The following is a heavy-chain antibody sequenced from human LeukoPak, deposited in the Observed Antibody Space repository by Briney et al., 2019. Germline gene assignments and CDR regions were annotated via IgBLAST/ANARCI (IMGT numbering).Heavy chain of an antibody. D-gene: IGHD3-10*01. V-gene: IGHV3-23*01. CDR2: ISGSGGST. Sequence: GGSLRLSCAASGFTFSSYWMSWVRQAPGKGLEWVSAISGSGGSTYYADSVKGRFTISRDNSKNTLYLQMNSLRAEDTAVYYCAKGSPNYYGSGSRGFDYWGQGTLVTVSS. J-gene: IGHJ4*02. CDR3: AKGSPNYYGSGSRGFDY. CDR1: GFTFSSYW.